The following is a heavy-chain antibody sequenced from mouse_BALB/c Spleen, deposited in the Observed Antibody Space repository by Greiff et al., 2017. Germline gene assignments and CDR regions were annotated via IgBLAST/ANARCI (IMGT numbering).Heavy chain of an antibody. Sequence: EVNVVESGGGLVQPKGSLKLSCAASGFTFNTYAMNWVRQAPGKGLEWVARIRSKSNNYATYYADSVKDRFTISRDDSQSMLYLQMNNLKTEDTAMYYCVRQGDGNSWFAYWGQGTLVTVSA. CDR3: VRQGDGNSWFAY. V-gene: IGHV10-1*02. CDR1: GFTFNTYA. D-gene: IGHD2-1*01. CDR2: IRSKSNNYAT. J-gene: IGHJ3*01.